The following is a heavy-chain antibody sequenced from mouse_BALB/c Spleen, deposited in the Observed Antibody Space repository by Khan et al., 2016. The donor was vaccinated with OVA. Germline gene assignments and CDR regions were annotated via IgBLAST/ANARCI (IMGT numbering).Heavy chain of an antibody. V-gene: IGHV3-2*02. J-gene: IGHJ2*01. CDR3: ARVYGGDVDY. CDR2: ISYSGNT. D-gene: IGHD1-1*01. CDR1: GYSITTDYA. Sequence: EVQLQELGPGLVKPSQSLSLTCTVTGYSITTDYAWNWIRQFPGNKLEWMGYISYSGNTKYNPSLKSRISITRDTSKNQFFLQLKSVTTEDTARYYCARVYGGDVDYWGQGTTLTVSS.